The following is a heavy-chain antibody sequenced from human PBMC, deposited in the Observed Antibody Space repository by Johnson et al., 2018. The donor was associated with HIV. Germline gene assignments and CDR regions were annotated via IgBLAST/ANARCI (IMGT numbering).Heavy chain of an antibody. Sequence: QVQLVESGGGVVQPGRSLRLSCAASGFTFSSYGMHWVRQAPGKGLEWVAVISYDGSNKYYADSVKGRFTISRDNSKNTLYLQMNSLRAEDTAVYYCAKLRFSEGIVGAGRDAFDIWGQGTMVTVSP. CDR1: GFTFSSYG. CDR3: AKLRFSEGIVGAGRDAFDI. J-gene: IGHJ3*02. D-gene: IGHD1-26*01. V-gene: IGHV3-30*18. CDR2: ISYDGSNK.